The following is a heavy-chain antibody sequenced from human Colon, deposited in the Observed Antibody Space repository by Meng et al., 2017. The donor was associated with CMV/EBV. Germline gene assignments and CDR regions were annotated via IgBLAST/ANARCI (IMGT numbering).Heavy chain of an antibody. CDR2: ITYDGNNK. J-gene: IGHJ4*02. Sequence: ISCVACGLTLSRSGMQGVSQGPGKGLEWVAIITYDGNNKYYADSVKGRFTISRDNSKNTLDLQMNSLRAEDTAVYYCARYDGGFDYWGQGTLVTVSS. CDR1: GLTLSRSG. CDR3: ARYDGGFDY. D-gene: IGHD1-1*01. V-gene: IGHV3-30*03.